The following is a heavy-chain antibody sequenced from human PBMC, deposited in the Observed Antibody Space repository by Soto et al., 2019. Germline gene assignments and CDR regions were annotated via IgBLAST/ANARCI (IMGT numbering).Heavy chain of an antibody. Sequence: QVQLVQSGAEVKKPGASVKVSCKTSGYTFSNYGINWVRQAPGQGLEWMGWISAYNGNTNFAQKLQGRVSLTTDTXXATAYMELRSLTSDDTAVYYCARALVPGYTGFSDYWGQGTLVTVSS. V-gene: IGHV1-18*01. D-gene: IGHD5-12*01. CDR3: ARALVPGYTGFSDY. CDR2: ISAYNGNT. J-gene: IGHJ4*02. CDR1: GYTFSNYG.